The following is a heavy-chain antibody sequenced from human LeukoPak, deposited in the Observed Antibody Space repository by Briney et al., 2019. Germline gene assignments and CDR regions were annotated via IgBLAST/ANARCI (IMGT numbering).Heavy chain of an antibody. CDR3: AKGLQLREFDY. CDR2: ISGSGGST. CDR1: GFTVSSNY. J-gene: IGHJ4*02. D-gene: IGHD4-17*01. V-gene: IGHV3-23*01. Sequence: GGSLRLSCAASGFTVSSNYMSWVRQAPGKGLEWVSAISGSGGSTYYADSVKGRFTISRDNSKNTLYLQMNSLRAEDTAVYYCAKGLQLREFDYWGQGTLVTVSS.